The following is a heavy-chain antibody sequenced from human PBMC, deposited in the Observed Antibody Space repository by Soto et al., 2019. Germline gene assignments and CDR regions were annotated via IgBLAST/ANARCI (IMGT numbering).Heavy chain of an antibody. V-gene: IGHV4-39*01. CDR3: ARLPVVVIALGYFDP. J-gene: IGHJ5*02. CDR2: VYYTGFT. D-gene: IGHD2-21*01. CDR1: GDSISSSYY. Sequence: QLQLQESGPGLVKPSETLSLTCTVSGDSISSSYYWGRVRQPPGKGLECIGAVYYTGFTYYNPSLKSRLTISLDTSKNQFSLRLSSVTAAYTAIYYCARLPVVVIALGYFDPWGPGTLVTVSS.